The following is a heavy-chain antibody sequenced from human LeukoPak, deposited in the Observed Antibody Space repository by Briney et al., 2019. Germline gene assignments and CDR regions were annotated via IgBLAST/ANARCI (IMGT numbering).Heavy chain of an antibody. CDR2: ISSSGSSI. CDR3: AELGITMIGGV. Sequence: PGGSLRLSCAASGFTFSSYEMNWVRQAPGKGLEWVSYISSSGSSIHYADSVKGRFTISRGNAKNSLYLQMNSLRAEDTAVYYCAELGITMIGGVWGKGTTVTISS. V-gene: IGHV3-48*03. CDR1: GFTFSSYE. J-gene: IGHJ6*04. D-gene: IGHD3-10*02.